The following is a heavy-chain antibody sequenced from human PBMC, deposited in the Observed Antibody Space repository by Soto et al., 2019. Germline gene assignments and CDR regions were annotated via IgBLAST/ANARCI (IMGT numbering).Heavy chain of an antibody. J-gene: IGHJ4*02. CDR1: GASSSGYY. CDR3: ARGDYYDSSLIFDY. D-gene: IGHD3-22*01. Sequence: ADPLSLTCDVFGASSSGYYWSWIRQLPGKGLEGIGEINHSGSTNYNPSLKSRVTISVDTSKNLFSLNMRAVAAADTDVYYCARGDYYDSSLIFDYWGQGTLVTVSS. V-gene: IGHV4-34*01. CDR2: INHSGST.